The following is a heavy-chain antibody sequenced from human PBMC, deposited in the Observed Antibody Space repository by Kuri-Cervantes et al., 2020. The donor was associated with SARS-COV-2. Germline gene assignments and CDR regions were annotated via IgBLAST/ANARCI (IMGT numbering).Heavy chain of an antibody. CDR2: INHSGSA. D-gene: IGHD2-2*01. CDR3: ARLSRRYCSSTSCTPYYFDY. J-gene: IGHJ4*02. Sequence: GSLRLSCAVYGGSFSGFYWSWIRQAPGKGLEWIGEINHSGSANYSPSLKSRVTISVDTPKNQFSLKLSSVTAADTAVYYCARLSRRYCSSTSCTPYYFDYWGQGTLVTVSS. V-gene: IGHV4-34*01. CDR1: GGSFSGFY.